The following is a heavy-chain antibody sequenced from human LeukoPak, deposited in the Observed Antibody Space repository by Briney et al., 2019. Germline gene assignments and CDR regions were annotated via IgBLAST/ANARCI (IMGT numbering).Heavy chain of an antibody. J-gene: IGHJ4*02. D-gene: IGHD3-10*01. CDR1: GFTFDDYA. Sequence: PGGSLRLSCAASGFTFDDYAMHWVRQASGKGLEWVSGISWNSGSIDYADSVRGRFTISRDNAKNSLYLQMNSLRAEDTALYYCAKDYGSGSYYFDYWGQGTLVTVSS. CDR2: ISWNSGSI. CDR3: AKDYGSGSYYFDY. V-gene: IGHV3-9*01.